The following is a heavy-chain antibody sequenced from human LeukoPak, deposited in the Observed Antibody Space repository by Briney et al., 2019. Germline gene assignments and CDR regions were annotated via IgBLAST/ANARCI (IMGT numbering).Heavy chain of an antibody. J-gene: IGHJ4*02. D-gene: IGHD2-2*01. CDR2: ISPSSGYT. CDR1: GFTFSDYY. CDR3: AKTYCSTTRCLSWGNDY. Sequence: PGGSLRLSCAASGFTFSDYYMSWIRQAPGKGLEWFSYISPSSGYTNYADSVKGRFTISRDTSRNTLYLQMNSLRAEDTAIYYCAKTYCSTTRCLSWGNDYWGQGTLVIVSS. V-gene: IGHV3-11*03.